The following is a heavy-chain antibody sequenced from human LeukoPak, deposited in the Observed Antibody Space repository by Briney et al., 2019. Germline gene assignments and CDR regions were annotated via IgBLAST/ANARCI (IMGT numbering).Heavy chain of an antibody. Sequence: ASVKVSCKASGYTFTSYGISWVRQAPGQGLEWMGWISAYNGNTNYAQKLQGRVTMTTDTSTSTAYMELRSLRSDDTAVYYCARGLLQYYYYYGTDVWGQGTTVTVSS. D-gene: IGHD2-21*01. V-gene: IGHV1-18*01. CDR3: ARGLLQYYYYYGTDV. CDR2: ISAYNGNT. J-gene: IGHJ6*02. CDR1: GYTFTSYG.